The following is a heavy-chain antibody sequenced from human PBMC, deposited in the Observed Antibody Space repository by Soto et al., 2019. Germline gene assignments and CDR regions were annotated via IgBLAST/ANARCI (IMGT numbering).Heavy chain of an antibody. CDR3: LRPRTSGANSGMDV. D-gene: IGHD3-10*01. CDR1: GLTVSHNY. V-gene: IGHV3-53*01. CDR2: LYTEGTT. J-gene: IGHJ6*02. Sequence: GGSLRLSCVASGLTVSHNYMAWVRQAPEMGLEWVSILYTEGTTYYADSVKGRFTISRDSSKNTLFLQMDSLRAEDTAVYYCLRPRTSGANSGMDVWGQGPTVTVSS.